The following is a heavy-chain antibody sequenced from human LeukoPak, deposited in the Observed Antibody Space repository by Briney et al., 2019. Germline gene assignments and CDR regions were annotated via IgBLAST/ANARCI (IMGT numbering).Heavy chain of an antibody. V-gene: IGHV4-34*01. D-gene: IGHD5-18*01. CDR2: INHSGGT. CDR3: ARGRGYSYGYGLSWFDP. J-gene: IGHJ5*02. Sequence: SETLSLTCAVYGGSFSGYYWSWIRQPPGKGLEWIGEINHSGGTNYNPSLKSRVTISVDTSKNQFSLKLSSVTAAGTAVYYCARGRGYSYGYGLSWFDPWGQGTLVTVSS. CDR1: GGSFSGYY.